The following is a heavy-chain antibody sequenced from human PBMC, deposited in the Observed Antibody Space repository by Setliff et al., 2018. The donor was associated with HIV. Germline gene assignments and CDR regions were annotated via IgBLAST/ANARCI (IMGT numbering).Heavy chain of an antibody. J-gene: IGHJ6*02. Sequence: GASVKVSCKASGYTFTSDYIHWVRQAPGQGLEWMGIINPNSGGTTYAQKFQGRVTMTRDTSISTAYMEVSRLRSDDTAVYYCARDHCSSSGCYEYSYYGMDVWGQGTTVTVSS. CDR3: ARDHCSSSGCYEYSYYGMDV. CDR1: GYTFTSDY. V-gene: IGHV1-2*02. CDR2: INPNSGGT. D-gene: IGHD2-2*01.